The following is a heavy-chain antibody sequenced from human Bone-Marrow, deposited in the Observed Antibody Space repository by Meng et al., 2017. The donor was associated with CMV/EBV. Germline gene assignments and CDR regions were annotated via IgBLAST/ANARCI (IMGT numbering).Heavy chain of an antibody. D-gene: IGHD3-3*01. CDR3: ASFPLYDFWSGTDY. J-gene: IGHJ4*02. Sequence: GSLRLSCAVSGGSISSSNWWSWVRQPPGKGLEWIGEIYHSGSTNYNPSLKSRVTISVDKSKNQFSLKLSSVTAADTAVYYCASFPLYDFWSGTDYLGQGTLVTVSS. CDR2: IYHSGST. CDR1: GGSISSSNW. V-gene: IGHV4-4*02.